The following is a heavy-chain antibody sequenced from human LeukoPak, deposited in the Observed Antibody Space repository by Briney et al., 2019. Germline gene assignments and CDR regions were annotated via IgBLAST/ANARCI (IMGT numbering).Heavy chain of an antibody. J-gene: IGHJ5*01. D-gene: IGHD1-26*01. Sequence: SGTLSLTCTVSGGSISSDYWSWIRQPAGRGLEWLGHIYISGSTNYNPSPKSRVTMSVDTSKNQFSLKLSSVTAADTAVYYCARGSGSYDSWGQGTLVTVSS. CDR3: ARGSGSYDS. CDR1: GGSISSDY. CDR2: IYISGST. V-gene: IGHV4-4*07.